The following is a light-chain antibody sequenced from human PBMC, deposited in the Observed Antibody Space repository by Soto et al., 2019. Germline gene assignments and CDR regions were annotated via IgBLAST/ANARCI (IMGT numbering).Light chain of an antibody. CDR1: SGHSSYA. CDR3: QTWGTGPAV. V-gene: IGLV4-69*01. J-gene: IGLJ7*01. Sequence: QPVLTQSPSASASLGASVKLTCTLSSGHSSYAIAWHQQQPEKGPRYLMKLNSDGSHSKGDGIPDRFSGSSSGAERYLTISSLHSEDEADYYCQTWGTGPAVFGGGTKLTVL. CDR2: LNSDGSH.